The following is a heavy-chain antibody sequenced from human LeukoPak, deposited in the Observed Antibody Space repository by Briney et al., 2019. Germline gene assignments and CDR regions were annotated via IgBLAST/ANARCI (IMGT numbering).Heavy chain of an antibody. Sequence: PSETLSLTCTVSGVSISSSNSYWGWIRQPPGKGLEWIGYIYDSGSTYYHPSLKSRVTISVDTSKNQFSLRLSSVTAADTAVYYCARGGVLKSVDYWGQGTLVTVSS. V-gene: IGHV4-61*05. D-gene: IGHD3-16*01. CDR3: ARGGVLKSVDY. CDR2: IYDSGST. CDR1: GVSISSSNSY. J-gene: IGHJ4*02.